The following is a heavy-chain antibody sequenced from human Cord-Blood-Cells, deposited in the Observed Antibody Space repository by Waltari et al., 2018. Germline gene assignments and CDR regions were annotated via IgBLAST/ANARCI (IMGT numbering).Heavy chain of an antibody. V-gene: IGHV3-23*01. CDR1: GFTFSSYA. D-gene: IGHD3-3*01. Sequence: LRLSCAASGFTFSSYAMSWVRQAPGKGLEWVSAISGSGGSTYYADSVKGRFTISRDNSKNTLYLQMNSLRAEDTAVYYCAKLAIFGVVHSNWFDPWGQGTLVTVSS. CDR2: ISGSGGST. CDR3: AKLAIFGVVHSNWFDP. J-gene: IGHJ5*02.